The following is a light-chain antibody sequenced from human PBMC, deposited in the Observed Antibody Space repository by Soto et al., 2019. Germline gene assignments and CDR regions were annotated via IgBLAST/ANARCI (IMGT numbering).Light chain of an antibody. Sequence: PRERATLSCRASQSVSSSYLAWYQQKPGQAPRLLIYGASSRATGIPDRVSGSGSGTDFTLTISRLEPEDFAVYYCQQYGSSPPTFGQGTKVDIK. CDR3: QQYGSSPPT. CDR1: QSVSSSY. V-gene: IGKV3-20*01. CDR2: GAS. J-gene: IGKJ1*01.